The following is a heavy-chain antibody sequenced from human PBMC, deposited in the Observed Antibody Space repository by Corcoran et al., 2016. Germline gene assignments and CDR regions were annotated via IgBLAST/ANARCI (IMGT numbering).Heavy chain of an antibody. Sequence: QVQLQQWVAGLLKPSETLSLTCAVYGGSFSGYYWSWIRQPPGKGLEWIGEINHSGSTNYNPSLKSRVTISVDTSKNQFSLKLSSVTAADTAVYYCAREGYCSSTSCFDYWGQGTLVTVSS. CDR2: INHSGST. CDR3: AREGYCSSTSCFDY. V-gene: IGHV4-34*01. D-gene: IGHD2-2*01. CDR1: GGSFSGYY. J-gene: IGHJ4*02.